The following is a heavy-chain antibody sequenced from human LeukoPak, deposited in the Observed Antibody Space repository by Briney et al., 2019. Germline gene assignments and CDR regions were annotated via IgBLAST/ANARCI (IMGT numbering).Heavy chain of an antibody. CDR2: IYYSGST. D-gene: IGHD3-10*01. Sequence: SETLSLTCTVSGGSISSYYWSWIRQPPGKGLEWIGYIYYSGSTNYNPSLKSRVTMSVDTSKNQLSLKVSSVTAADTAVYYCARVFDSGSQAYFYYMDVWGKGTTVIISS. CDR3: ARVFDSGSQAYFYYMDV. CDR1: GGSISSYY. J-gene: IGHJ6*03. V-gene: IGHV4-59*01.